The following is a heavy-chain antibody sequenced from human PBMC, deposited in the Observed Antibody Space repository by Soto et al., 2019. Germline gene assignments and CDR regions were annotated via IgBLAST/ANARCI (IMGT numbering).Heavy chain of an antibody. J-gene: IGHJ6*02. CDR2: IIPILGIA. CDR1: GGTFSSYT. CDR3: ARRGVVVTYYYYYGMDV. D-gene: IGHD3-22*01. Sequence: QVQLVQSGAEVKKPGSSVKVSCKASGGTFSSYTISWVRQAPGQGLEWMGRIIPILGIANYAQKFQGRVTITADKSTSTAYMELSSLRSADTAVYYCARRGVVVTYYYYYGMDVWGQGTTVTVSS. V-gene: IGHV1-69*02.